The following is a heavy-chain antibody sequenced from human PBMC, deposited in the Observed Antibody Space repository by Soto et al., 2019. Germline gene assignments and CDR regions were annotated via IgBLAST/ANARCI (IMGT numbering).Heavy chain of an antibody. J-gene: IGHJ4*02. CDR2: IYYSGGT. CDR1: GGSISSGGYY. CDR3: ARGSGDLDY. V-gene: IGHV4-31*03. D-gene: IGHD3-3*01. Sequence: QVQLQESGPGLVKPSQTLSLTCTVSGGSISSGGYYWNWIRQLPGKGLEWIGCIYYSGGTYYNPSLKSRVTISVDTSQNQFSLTLSSLTAADTAVYYCARGSGDLDYWGQGSLVTVSS.